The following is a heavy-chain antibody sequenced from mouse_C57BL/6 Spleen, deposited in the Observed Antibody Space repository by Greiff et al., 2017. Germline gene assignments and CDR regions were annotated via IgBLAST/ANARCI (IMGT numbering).Heavy chain of an antibody. CDR2: INPNYGTT. Sequence: EVQLMESGPELVKPGASVQISCKASGYSFTDYNMNWVKQSNGKSLEWIGVINPNYGTTSYNQKFKGKATLTVDQSSSTAYMQLNSLTSEDSAVYYCARRDYYGSSYTAYWGQGTLVTVSA. CDR1: GYSFTDYN. V-gene: IGHV1-39*01. D-gene: IGHD1-1*01. CDR3: ARRDYYGSSYTAY. J-gene: IGHJ3*01.